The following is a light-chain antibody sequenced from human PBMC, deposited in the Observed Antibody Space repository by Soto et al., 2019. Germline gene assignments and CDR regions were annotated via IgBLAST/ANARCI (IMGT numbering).Light chain of an antibody. CDR2: GVS. V-gene: IGKV3-20*01. J-gene: IGKJ1*01. Sequence: ELVLTQSPVALSLSSGERATLSCSASQSVSSTLLTWYQQKPGKAPRLLIYGVSSRATGIPDRFSGSGSGTDFTLNISRVEPEDFAVYFCQHYGDSSWTFGQGSRVEIK. CDR1: QSVSSTL. CDR3: QHYGDSSWT.